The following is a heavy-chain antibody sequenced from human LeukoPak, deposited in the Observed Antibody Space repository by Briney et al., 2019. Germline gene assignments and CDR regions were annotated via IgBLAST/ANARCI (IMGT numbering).Heavy chain of an antibody. CDR3: ARQAYYYDSSGYYFDY. CDR1: GFTFSSYA. J-gene: IGHJ4*02. D-gene: IGHD3-22*01. CDR2: ISSSSSYI. V-gene: IGHV3-21*01. Sequence: GGSLRLSCAASGFTFSSYAMSWVRQAPGKGLEWVSSISSSSSYIYYADSVKGRFTISRDNAKNSLYLQMNSLRAEDTAVYYCARQAYYYDSSGYYFDYWGQGTLVTVSS.